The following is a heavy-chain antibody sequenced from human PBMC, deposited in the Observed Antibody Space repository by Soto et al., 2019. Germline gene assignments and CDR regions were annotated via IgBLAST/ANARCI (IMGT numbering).Heavy chain of an antibody. Sequence: SETLSLTCAVYGGSFSGYYWSWIRQPPGKGLEWIGEINHRGSTNYNPSLKSRVTISVDTAKKQFSLKLSSVTAADTAVYYCASWEYCSSTSCYTEAFDNWGQGTMVTVSS. CDR1: GGSFSGYY. CDR3: ASWEYCSSTSCYTEAFDN. J-gene: IGHJ3*02. D-gene: IGHD2-2*02. V-gene: IGHV4-34*01. CDR2: INHRGST.